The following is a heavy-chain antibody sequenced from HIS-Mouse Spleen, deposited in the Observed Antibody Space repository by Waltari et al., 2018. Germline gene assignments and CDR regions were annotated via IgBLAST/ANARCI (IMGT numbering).Heavy chain of an antibody. Sequence: QVQLQQWGAGLLKPSETLSLTCAVYGGSFSGYYWSWIRQPPGKGLEWIGEINHSGSTNYNPSLKSRVTISVDTSKNQFSLKLSSVTAADTAVYYCARKNPGDAFDIWGQGTMVTVSS. J-gene: IGHJ3*02. V-gene: IGHV4-34*01. CDR3: ARKNPGDAFDI. CDR2: INHSGST. CDR1: GGSFSGYY. D-gene: IGHD7-27*01.